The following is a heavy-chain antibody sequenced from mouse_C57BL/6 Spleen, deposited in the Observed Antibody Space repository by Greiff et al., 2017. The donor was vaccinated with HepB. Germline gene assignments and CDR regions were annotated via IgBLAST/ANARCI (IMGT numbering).Heavy chain of an antibody. CDR3: ARGGLRYYYAMDY. CDR2: INYDGSST. V-gene: IGHV5-16*01. D-gene: IGHD2-4*01. Sequence: EVKLMESEGGLVQPGSSMKLSCTASGFTFSDYYMAWVRQAPEKGLEWVANINYDGSSTYYLDSLKSRFIISRDNAKNILYLQMSSLKSEDTATYYCARGGLRYYYAMDYWGQGTSVTVSS. CDR1: GFTFSDYY. J-gene: IGHJ4*01.